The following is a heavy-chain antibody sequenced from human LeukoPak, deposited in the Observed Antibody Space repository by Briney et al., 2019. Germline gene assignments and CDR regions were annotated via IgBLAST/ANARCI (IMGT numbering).Heavy chain of an antibody. CDR1: GFTFSVYG. CDR3: AREGSGYLLGYSFDI. J-gene: IGHJ3*02. CDR2: LSGDETYI. V-gene: IGHV3-30*03. Sequence: QPGGSLRLSCAASGFTFSVYGMHWVRQAPGKGLEWVALLSGDETYIDYTDSVKGRFTISRDTSKNTLFLQMNSLRADDTAVYYCAREGSGYLLGYSFDIWGQGTMVTVSS. D-gene: IGHD3-22*01.